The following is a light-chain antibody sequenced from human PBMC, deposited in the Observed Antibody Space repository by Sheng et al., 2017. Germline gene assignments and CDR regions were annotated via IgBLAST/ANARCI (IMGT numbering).Light chain of an antibody. CDR3: QQYGTSPYT. J-gene: IGKJ2*01. CDR1: QSVSRNY. CDR2: DAS. Sequence: EIVLTQSPATLSLSPGERATLSCGASQSVSRNYLAWYQHKPGLAPRLLIFDASSRASGIPDRFTGSGSGTDFTLTISRLEPEDFAVYYCQQYGTSPYTFGQGTKLEIK. V-gene: IGKV3D-20*01.